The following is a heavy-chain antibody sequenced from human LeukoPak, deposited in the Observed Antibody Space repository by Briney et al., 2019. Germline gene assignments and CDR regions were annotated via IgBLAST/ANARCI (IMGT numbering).Heavy chain of an antibody. CDR1: GYTFTSYD. J-gene: IGHJ4*02. V-gene: IGHV1-8*01. CDR3: ARGPYYDCVWGSCRDY. CDR2: MNPNSGNT. D-gene: IGHD3-16*02. Sequence: ASVKVSCKASGYTFTSYDINWVRQATGQGLEWMGWMNPNSGNTGYAQKFQGRVTMTRNTSISTAYMELSSLRSEDTAVYYCARGPYYDCVWGSCRDYWGQGTLVTVSS.